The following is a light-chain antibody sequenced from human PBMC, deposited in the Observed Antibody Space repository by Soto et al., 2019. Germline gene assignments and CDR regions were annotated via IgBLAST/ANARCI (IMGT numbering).Light chain of an antibody. CDR1: QTLSNSF. V-gene: IGKV3-20*01. J-gene: IGKJ5*01. CDR3: QQYGTSEII. Sequence: EIVLTQSPGTLSLSPGERPTLSCRASQTLSNSFIAWYQQKPGQAPRXXIYDTSSRATGVPDRYSASGSGTDLTLTISRLEPEDGEVFVGQQYGTSEIIFGQGTRLEIK. CDR2: DTS.